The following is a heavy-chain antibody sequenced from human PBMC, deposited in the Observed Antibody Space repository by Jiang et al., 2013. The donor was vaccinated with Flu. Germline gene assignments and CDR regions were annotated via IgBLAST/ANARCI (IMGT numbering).Heavy chain of an antibody. CDR3: ARGREGVVGETFDY. CDR2: INHSGST. V-gene: IGHV4-34*01. D-gene: IGHD1-26*01. Sequence: ARLLKPSETLSLTCAVYGGSFSGYYWSWIRQPPGKGLEWIGEINHSGSTNYNPSLKSRVTISVDTSKNQFSLKLSSVTAADTAVYYCARGREGVVGETFDYWGQGTLVTVSS. J-gene: IGHJ4*02. CDR1: GGSFSGYY.